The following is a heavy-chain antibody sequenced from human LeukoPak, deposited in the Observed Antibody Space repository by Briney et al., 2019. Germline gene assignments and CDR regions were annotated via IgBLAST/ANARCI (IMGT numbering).Heavy chain of an antibody. CDR3: ARARWLQRIPNWFDP. V-gene: IGHV5-51*01. CDR1: GYSFSSYW. Sequence: GESLKISCKGSGYSFSSYWIGWVRQMPGKGLEWMGIIYPGDSDTRYSPSFQGQVTISADKSINTAYLQWSSLKASDTAMYYCARARWLQRIPNWFDPWGQGTLVTVSS. CDR2: IYPGDSDT. J-gene: IGHJ5*02. D-gene: IGHD5-24*01.